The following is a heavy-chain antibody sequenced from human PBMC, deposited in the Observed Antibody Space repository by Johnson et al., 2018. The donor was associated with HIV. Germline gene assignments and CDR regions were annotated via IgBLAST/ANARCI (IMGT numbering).Heavy chain of an antibody. CDR2: IGTAGDT. CDR1: GFIFSSYD. D-gene: IGHD3-22*01. J-gene: IGHJ3*02. CDR3: ARDSYYDSSGYYSPPHDAFDI. Sequence: MQLVESGGGLVKPGGSLRLSCAASGFIFSSYDMHWVRQATGRGLEWVSGIGTAGDTYYPGSVKGRFTISRENAKNSLYLQMNSLRAGDTAVYYCARDSYYDSSGYYSPPHDAFDIWGQGTMVTVSS. V-gene: IGHV3-13*01.